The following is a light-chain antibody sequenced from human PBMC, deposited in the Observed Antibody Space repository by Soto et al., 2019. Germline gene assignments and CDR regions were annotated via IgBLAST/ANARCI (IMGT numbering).Light chain of an antibody. J-gene: IGLJ2*01. Sequence: QSALTQPASVSGSPGQSITLSCTGTRRDIGAYNYVSWFQQYPGKAPKCMIYDVNNRPSGVPTRFSGSKSGNTASLTISGLQAEDEAVYYCTSYTTSNTLTLGGGTKLTFL. CDR2: DVN. V-gene: IGLV2-14*03. CDR1: RRDIGAYNY. CDR3: TSYTTSNTLT.